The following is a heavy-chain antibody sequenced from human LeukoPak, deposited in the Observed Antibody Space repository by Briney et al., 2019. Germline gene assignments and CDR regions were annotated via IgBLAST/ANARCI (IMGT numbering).Heavy chain of an antibody. J-gene: IGHJ4*02. CDR2: ISGSGGST. CDR3: AKAFLGVATTTNFDY. Sequence: GGSLRLSCAASGFTFRNYAMTWVRQAPGKGLEWVSTISGSGGSTYYADSVKGRFTISRDNSNSTLYLQMNSLRADDTAVYYCAKAFLGVATTTNFDYWGQGTLVTVSS. D-gene: IGHD3-3*01. CDR1: GFTFRNYA. V-gene: IGHV3-23*01.